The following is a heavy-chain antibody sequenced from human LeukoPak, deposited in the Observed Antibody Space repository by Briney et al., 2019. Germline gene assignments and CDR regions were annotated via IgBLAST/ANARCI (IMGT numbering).Heavy chain of an antibody. D-gene: IGHD4-23*01. J-gene: IGHJ6*02. CDR3: ARHQGLGGGRVSWRYYYYGMDV. Sequence: GESLKISCKGSGYSFTSYWIGWVRQMPGKGLEWMGIIYPGDSDTRYSPSFQGQVTISADKSISTAYLQWSSLKASDTAMYYCARHQGLGGGRVSWRYYYYGMDVWGQGTTVTVSS. V-gene: IGHV5-51*01. CDR2: IYPGDSDT. CDR1: GYSFTSYW.